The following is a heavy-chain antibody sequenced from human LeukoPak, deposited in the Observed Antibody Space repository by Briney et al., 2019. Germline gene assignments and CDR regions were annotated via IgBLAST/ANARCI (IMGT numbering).Heavy chain of an antibody. V-gene: IGHV4-59*12. CDR2: IYDSGNT. CDR1: DTSFSTYF. Sequence: SETLSLTCTVSDTSFSTYFWSWIRQPPGKGLEWVGYIYDSGNTKYKPSLGSRVTISEDTSRTQFFRNLTSGTPANTSWYYGARAKPNWNPPVYWRQGTLVTVPS. D-gene: IGHD1-1*01. J-gene: IGHJ4*02. CDR3: ARAKPNWNPPVY.